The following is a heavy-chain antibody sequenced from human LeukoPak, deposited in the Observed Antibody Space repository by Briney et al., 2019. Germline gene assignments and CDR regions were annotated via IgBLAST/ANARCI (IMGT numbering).Heavy chain of an antibody. CDR3: ARGPLFGLWSPIDY. Sequence: GRSLRLSCAASGFTFSSYSMNWVRQAPGKGLEWVSSISSSSSYIYYADSVKGRFTISRDNAKNSLYLQMNSLRAEDTAVYYCARGPLFGLWSPIDYWGQGTLVTVSS. D-gene: IGHD5-18*01. CDR2: ISSSSSYI. V-gene: IGHV3-21*01. J-gene: IGHJ4*02. CDR1: GFTFSSYS.